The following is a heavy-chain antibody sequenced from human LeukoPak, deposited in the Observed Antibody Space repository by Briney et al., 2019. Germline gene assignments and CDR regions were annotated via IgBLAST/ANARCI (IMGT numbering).Heavy chain of an antibody. CDR2: ISGSGGST. D-gene: IGHD5-12*01. V-gene: IGHV3-23*01. Sequence: GGSLRLSCAASGFTFSSYDMSWVRQAPGKGLEWVSHISGSGGSTYYADSVKGRFTISRDNSKNTLYLQMNSLRAEDTAVYYCARGPTRRYSGYDSLDYWGQGTLVTVSS. CDR3: ARGPTRRYSGYDSLDY. CDR1: GFTFSSYD. J-gene: IGHJ4*02.